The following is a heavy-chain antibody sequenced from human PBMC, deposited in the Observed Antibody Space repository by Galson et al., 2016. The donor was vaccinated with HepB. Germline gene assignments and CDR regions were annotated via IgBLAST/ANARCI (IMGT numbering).Heavy chain of an antibody. CDR1: GYAFISYY. CDR3: ARDTHDYWNRGFDY. V-gene: IGHV1-46*01. CDR2: INPDGGTT. J-gene: IGHJ4*02. D-gene: IGHD1-1*01. Sequence: SVKVSCKASGYAFISYYIHWVRQAPGQGLEWMAIINPDGGTTKYAQEFQGRVTVTRDTSTSTVYMELSSLRSEDTAVYYCARDTHDYWNRGFDYWGQGTLVTVSS.